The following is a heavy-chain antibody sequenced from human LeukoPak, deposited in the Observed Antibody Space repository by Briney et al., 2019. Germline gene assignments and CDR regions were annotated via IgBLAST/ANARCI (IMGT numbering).Heavy chain of an antibody. CDR3: ARQSQGYCSSTSCHSWFDP. Sequence: SGTLSLTCAVSGGSISSSNWWSWVRQPPGKGLEWIGEIYHSGSTNYNPSLKSRVTISVDKSKNQFSLKLSSVTAADTALYYCARQSQGYCSSTSCHSWFDPWGQGTLVTVSS. CDR1: GGSISSSNW. D-gene: IGHD2-2*01. CDR2: IYHSGST. J-gene: IGHJ5*02. V-gene: IGHV4-4*02.